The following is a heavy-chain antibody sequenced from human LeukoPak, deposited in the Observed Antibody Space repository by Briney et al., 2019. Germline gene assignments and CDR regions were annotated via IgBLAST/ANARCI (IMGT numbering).Heavy chain of an antibody. CDR3: ARELPSTGNWFDP. CDR1: GVPITDYY. CDR2: MYYSGDS. V-gene: IGHV4-59*01. Sequence: PSEILSLTCNISGVPITDYYWSWIRLAPRRGLEWIGYMYYSGDSNSNPSLEGRVTMSADTSTNQFSLRLTSVTAADTAIYYCARELPSTGNWFDPWGQGILVTVSS. J-gene: IGHJ5*02. D-gene: IGHD1-14*01.